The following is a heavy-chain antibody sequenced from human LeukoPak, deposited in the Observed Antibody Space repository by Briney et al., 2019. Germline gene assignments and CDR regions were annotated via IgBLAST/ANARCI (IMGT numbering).Heavy chain of an antibody. D-gene: IGHD7-27*01. V-gene: IGHV3-23*01. CDR2: ITGSSTWT. J-gene: IGHJ2*01. CDR3: ARELVSLGTGYFDL. Sequence: GGSLRLSCVTSGFTFSTYGMHWVRQAPGKGLEWVSGITGSSTWTYYADSVKGRFTISRDNSKNTLHLQMDSLRAEDTAIYYCARELVSLGTGYFDLWGRGTLVTVSS. CDR1: GFTFSTYG.